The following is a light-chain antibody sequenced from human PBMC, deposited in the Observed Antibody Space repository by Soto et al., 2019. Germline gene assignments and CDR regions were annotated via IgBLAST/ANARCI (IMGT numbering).Light chain of an antibody. Sequence: DIQMTQSPSSLSASVGDRVTITCRASQSINRYLNWYQQKPGKAPKLLISAASSLQSGVPSRFSGSGSGTDFTLTISSLQPEDFATYYCQQSYSTPLGFGQGTRLEIK. CDR3: QQSYSTPLG. V-gene: IGKV1-39*01. J-gene: IGKJ5*01. CDR1: QSINRY. CDR2: AAS.